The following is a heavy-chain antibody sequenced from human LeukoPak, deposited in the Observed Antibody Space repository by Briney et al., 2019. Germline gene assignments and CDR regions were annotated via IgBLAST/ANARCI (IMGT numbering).Heavy chain of an antibody. J-gene: IGHJ3*02. D-gene: IGHD2-21*02. V-gene: IGHV6-1*01. Sequence: SQTLSLTCDISGDSVSSNRAAWDWIRQSPSRGLEWLGRTYYRSKWYNEYAVSVKSRITINPDTSKNQFSLQLNSVTPEDTAVYYCAISTAPQNVFHIWGQGTMVTVSS. CDR3: AISTAPQNVFHI. CDR2: TYYRSKWYN. CDR1: GDSVSSNRAA.